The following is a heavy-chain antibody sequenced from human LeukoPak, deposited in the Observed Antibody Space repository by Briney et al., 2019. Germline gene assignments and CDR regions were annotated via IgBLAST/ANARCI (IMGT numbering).Heavy chain of an antibody. Sequence: SQTLSLTCTVSGVSISSGGYYWSWIRQHPGKGLEWIGYIYYSGSTYHNPSLKSRVTISVDTSKNQFSLKLSSVTAADTAVYYCASSRDFGWEGMWNWGQGTLVTVSS. CDR3: ASSRDFGWEGMWN. D-gene: IGHD6-19*01. CDR2: IYYSGST. CDR1: GVSISSGGYY. J-gene: IGHJ4*02. V-gene: IGHV4-31*03.